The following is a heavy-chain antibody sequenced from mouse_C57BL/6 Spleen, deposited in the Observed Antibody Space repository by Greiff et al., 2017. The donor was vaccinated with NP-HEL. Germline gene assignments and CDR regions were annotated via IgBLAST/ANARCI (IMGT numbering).Heavy chain of an antibody. V-gene: IGHV14-1*01. CDR2: IDPEDGDT. D-gene: IGHD2-3*01. Sequence: EVQLQQSGAELVRPGASVKLSCTASGFNIKDYYMHWVKQRPEQGLEWIGRIDPEDGDTEYAPKFQGKATMTADTSSNTAYLQLSSLTSEDTAVYYCTYDGYVPYAMDYWGQGTSVTVSS. CDR1: GFNIKDYY. J-gene: IGHJ4*01. CDR3: TYDGYVPYAMDY.